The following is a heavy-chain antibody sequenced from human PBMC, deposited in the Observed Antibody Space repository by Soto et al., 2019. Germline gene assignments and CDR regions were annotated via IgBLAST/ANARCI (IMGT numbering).Heavy chain of an antibody. CDR3: AHAGDYDLLTFDH. D-gene: IGHD4-17*01. J-gene: IGHJ4*02. Sequence: SGPTLVNPTQTLTLTCTFSGFSLSTSGVGVGWIRQPPGKALEWLALIYWDDDKRYSPSLKDRLAISKDTSRNQVVLTITNMDPGDTATYLCAHAGDYDLLTFDHWGPGTLVTVS. CDR2: IYWDDDK. CDR1: GFSLSTSGVG. V-gene: IGHV2-5*02.